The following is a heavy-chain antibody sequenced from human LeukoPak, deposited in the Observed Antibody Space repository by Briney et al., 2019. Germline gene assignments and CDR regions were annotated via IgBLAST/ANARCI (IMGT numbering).Heavy chain of an antibody. V-gene: IGHV3-30*18. CDR2: ISYEGRNK. CDR3: AKVGTAMAYFDY. CDR1: GFILSSNG. Sequence: GGSLRLSCAASGFILSSNGMHWVAQAPGEGLEGVAVISYEGRNKYYADFVRGRITISRDNSKNPLYLQMNRLRAEDTAVYYCAKVGTAMAYFDYWGRGTLVTVSS. J-gene: IGHJ4*02. D-gene: IGHD5-18*01.